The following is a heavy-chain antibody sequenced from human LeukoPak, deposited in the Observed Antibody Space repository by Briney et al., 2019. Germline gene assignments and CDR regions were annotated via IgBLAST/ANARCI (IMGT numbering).Heavy chain of an antibody. V-gene: IGHV3-23*01. CDR3: VRGNDYGGPHY. Sequence: PGGSLRLSCAASGFTFSSYAMSWVRQAPGKGLEWVSTINGGGVNTHYADSVGGRFTISRDNGKNTLFLQMNSLRAEDAAVYYCVRGNDYGGPHYWGQGTLVTVSS. CDR2: INGGGVNT. CDR1: GFTFSSYA. J-gene: IGHJ4*02. D-gene: IGHD4-23*01.